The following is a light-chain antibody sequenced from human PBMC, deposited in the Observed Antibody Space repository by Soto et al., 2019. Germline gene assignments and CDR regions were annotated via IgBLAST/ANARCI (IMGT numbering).Light chain of an antibody. V-gene: IGLV1-44*01. J-gene: IGLJ2*01. CDR3: AAWDDSLNGHVV. CDR1: SSNIGSNT. CDR2: DNN. Sequence: QSVLTQPPSASGAPGQRVTISCSGGSSNIGSNTVSWYQQLPGTAPKLLIYDNNQRPSGVPARFSGSKSGTSASLAIGGLQSEDEADYYCAAWDDSLNGHVVFGGGTKLTVL.